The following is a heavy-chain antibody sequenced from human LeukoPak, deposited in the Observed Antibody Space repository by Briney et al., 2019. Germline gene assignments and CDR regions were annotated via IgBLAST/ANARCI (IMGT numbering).Heavy chain of an antibody. CDR3: ATEKVGATRDFDY. J-gene: IGHJ4*02. CDR2: VDPEDGET. D-gene: IGHD1-26*01. Sequence: ASVKVSCKVSGYTFTDYYMHGVQQAPGKGLEWMGLVDPEDGETIYAEKFQGRVTITADTSTDTAYMELSSLRSEDTAVYYCATEKVGATRDFDYWGQGTLVTVSS. CDR1: GYTFTDYY. V-gene: IGHV1-69-2*01.